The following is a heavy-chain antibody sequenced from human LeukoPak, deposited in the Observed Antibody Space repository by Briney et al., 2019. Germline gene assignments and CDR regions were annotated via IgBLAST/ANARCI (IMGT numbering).Heavy chain of an antibody. D-gene: IGHD3-10*01. CDR1: GYTFTDFG. V-gene: IGHV1-18*01. J-gene: IGHJ4*02. CDR3: TRDLGTYTSSGSIFFDY. Sequence: GASVKVSCKASGYTFTDFGISWVRQAPGQGLEWMGWSCAYNGDTKYAQKFQGRVTMTTDTSTSTAYMEMRSLRSDDTAVFYCTRDLGTYTSSGSIFFDYWGQGTLVTVSS. CDR2: SCAYNGDT.